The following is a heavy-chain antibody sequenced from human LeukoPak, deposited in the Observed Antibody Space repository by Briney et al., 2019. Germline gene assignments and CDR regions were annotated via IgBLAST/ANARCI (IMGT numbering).Heavy chain of an antibody. D-gene: IGHD3-16*02. Sequence: QPGGSLRLSCAASGFTFSSYEMNWVRQAPGKGLEWVSYISSSGSTIYYADSLKGRFAISRDNAKNSLYLQMNSLRAEDTAVYYCARAVRYDYVWGSYLDYWGQGTLVTVSS. CDR1: GFTFSSYE. CDR3: ARAVRYDYVWGSYLDY. V-gene: IGHV3-48*03. J-gene: IGHJ4*02. CDR2: ISSSGSTI.